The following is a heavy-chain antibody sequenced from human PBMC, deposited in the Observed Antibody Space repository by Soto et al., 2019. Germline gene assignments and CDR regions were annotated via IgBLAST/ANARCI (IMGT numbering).Heavy chain of an antibody. V-gene: IGHV3-23*01. J-gene: IGHJ4*02. D-gene: IGHD6-19*01. CDR3: EKAGGDSSGRGASDS. Sequence: GGSLRLSCAASGFTFSSCAMSWVRQAPGKGLEWVSGISGSGGSTYYADSVKGRFTISRDNTKNTLYLQMDSLGVEDTAGSYWEKAGGDSSGRGASDSWGQGALVTVSS. CDR1: GFTFSSCA. CDR2: ISGSGGST.